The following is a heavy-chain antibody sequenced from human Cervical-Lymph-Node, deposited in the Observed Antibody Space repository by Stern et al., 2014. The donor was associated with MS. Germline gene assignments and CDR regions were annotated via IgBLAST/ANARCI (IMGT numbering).Heavy chain of an antibody. CDR3: ARGGTDGYTFDH. CDR2: IVPVHDIA. Sequence: VQLVESGAEVKKPGSSVKVSCKASGDTGDTFRIYAISWVRQAPGQGPEWMGRIVPVHDIANYARRFEGRVTITADKYTTTAYMEVRSLRSEDTATYYCARGGTDGYTFDHWGQGTLVTVSS. D-gene: IGHD5-24*01. CDR1: GDTGDTFRIYA. V-gene: IGHV1-69*09. J-gene: IGHJ4*02.